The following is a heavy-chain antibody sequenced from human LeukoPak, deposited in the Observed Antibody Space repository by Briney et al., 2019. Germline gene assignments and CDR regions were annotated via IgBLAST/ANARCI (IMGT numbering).Heavy chain of an antibody. J-gene: IGHJ6*02. CDR2: IYSGGRT. Sequence: GGSLRLSCAASGFTVSSNYMRWVRQARGKGLEWVSVIYSGGRTYYADSVKGRFTISRDNPKNTLHLQMNSPRAEDTAVYYCARAYGTMVPGPNPNYGMDVWGQGTTVTVSS. V-gene: IGHV3-66*01. CDR1: GFTVSSNY. D-gene: IGHD3-10*01. CDR3: ARAYGTMVPGPNPNYGMDV.